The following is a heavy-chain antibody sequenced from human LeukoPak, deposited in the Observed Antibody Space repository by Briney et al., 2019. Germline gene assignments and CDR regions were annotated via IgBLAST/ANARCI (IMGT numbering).Heavy chain of an antibody. V-gene: IGHV4-34*01. CDR1: GGSFSGYY. CDR3: ARTMIVGVPFDY. D-gene: IGHD3-22*01. J-gene: IGHJ4*02. Sequence: SETLSLTCAVYGGSFSGYYWSWIRQPPGKGLEWIGEINHSGSTNYNPSLKSRVTISVDTSKNQFSLKLSSVTAADTAVYYCARTMIVGVPFDYWGQGTLVTVSS. CDR2: INHSGST.